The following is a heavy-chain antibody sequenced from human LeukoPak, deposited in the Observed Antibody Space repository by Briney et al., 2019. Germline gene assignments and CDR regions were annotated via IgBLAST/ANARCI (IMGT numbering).Heavy chain of an antibody. D-gene: IGHD6-13*01. CDR3: ARGQLIGAAAVL. V-gene: IGHV1-8*02. Sequence: ASVKVSCKASGGTFSSYVINWVRQATGQGLEWMGWMNPNSGNTGYAQKFQGRVTMTRNTSISTAYMELSSLRSEDTAVYYCARGQLIGAAAVLWGQGTLVTVSS. J-gene: IGHJ4*02. CDR1: GGTFSSYV. CDR2: MNPNSGNT.